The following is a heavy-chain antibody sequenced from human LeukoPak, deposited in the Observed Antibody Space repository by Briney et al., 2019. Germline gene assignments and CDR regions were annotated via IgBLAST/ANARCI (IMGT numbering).Heavy chain of an antibody. CDR1: GFTFSTSW. CDR3: AWTGGPQYYYYGMDV. Sequence: PGGSLRLSCAASGFTFSTSWMSWVRQPPGKGLEWVANIKQDGSGKYYVDSVKGRFTISRDNAKNSLYLQMNSLRVEDTAVYYCAWTGGPQYYYYGMDVWGQGTTVTVSS. J-gene: IGHJ6*02. V-gene: IGHV3-7*03. D-gene: IGHD1-14*01. CDR2: IKQDGSGK.